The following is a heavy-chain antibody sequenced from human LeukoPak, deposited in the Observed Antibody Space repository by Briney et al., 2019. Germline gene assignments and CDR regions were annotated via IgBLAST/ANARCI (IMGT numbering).Heavy chain of an antibody. CDR2: IDRKVKGYAT. D-gene: IGHD1-26*01. V-gene: IGHV3-73*01. J-gene: IGHJ5*02. CDR3: TKDSGTYNWLDP. CDR1: GXIFGDSA. Sequence: GGSLRLSCAGSGXIFGDSAIHWVRQDSGKGLEWVGLIDRKVKGYATAFAASVKGRFTISRDDSQNTAFLHMDTLKTEDTALYYCTKDSGTYNWLDPWGQGTLVTVSS.